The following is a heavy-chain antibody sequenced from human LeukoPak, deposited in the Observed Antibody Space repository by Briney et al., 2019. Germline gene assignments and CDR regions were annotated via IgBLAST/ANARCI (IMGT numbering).Heavy chain of an antibody. CDR1: GFTFDDYA. CDR2: ISWNSGSI. D-gene: IGHD2-15*01. J-gene: IGHJ3*02. Sequence: PGGSLRLSCAASGFTFDDYAMDWVRQAPGKGLEWVSGISWNSGSIGYADSVKGRFTISRDNAKNSLYLQMNSLRAEDTALYYCAKALRGLGYCSGGSCPDAFDIWGQGTMVTVSS. CDR3: AKALRGLGYCSGGSCPDAFDI. V-gene: IGHV3-9*01.